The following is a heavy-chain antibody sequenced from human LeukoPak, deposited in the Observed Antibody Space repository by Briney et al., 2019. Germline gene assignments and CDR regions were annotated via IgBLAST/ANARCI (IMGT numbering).Heavy chain of an antibody. J-gene: IGHJ4*02. D-gene: IGHD6-13*01. V-gene: IGHV3-74*01. CDR3: ARQQLEQGVYFDY. CDR2: LNGDGSST. CDR1: GFTFTTYW. Sequence: GGSLRLSCVTSGFTFTTYWMHWVRQVPGKGLVWVSRLNGDGSSTIYADSVKGRLTISRDNAKNTAYLQMNSLRVEDTAVYYCARQQLEQGVYFDYWGQGILVTVSS.